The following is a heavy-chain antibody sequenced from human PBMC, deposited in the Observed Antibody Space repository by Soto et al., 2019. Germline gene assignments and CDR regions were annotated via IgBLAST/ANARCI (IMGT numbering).Heavy chain of an antibody. CDR2: IYHAGSV. CDR3: ARTFDYYGTDV. V-gene: IGHV4-38-2*01. J-gene: IGHJ6*02. CDR1: GYSIGSGYY. Sequence: PSETLSLTCAVSGYSIGSGYYWAWIRQSPGKGLEWIGSIYHAGSVYYNPSLNGRVALSMDTSKNHFSLKLTSVTAADTAVYYCARTFDYYGTDVWGQGTTVTVSS.